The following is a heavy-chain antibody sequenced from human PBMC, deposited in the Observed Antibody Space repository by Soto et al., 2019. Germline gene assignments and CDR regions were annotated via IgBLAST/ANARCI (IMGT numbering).Heavy chain of an antibody. CDR2: IIDSGAST. Sequence: GGSLRLSCAASGFTFRSCAMGWVRQAPGKGLEWVSDIIDSGASTYYADSVKGRFTISRDNSKSTLYLQMNSLRADDTAVYYCARDFVGGDYHFDYWGQGTLVTVSS. J-gene: IGHJ4*02. D-gene: IGHD2-21*02. CDR3: ARDFVGGDYHFDY. V-gene: IGHV3-23*01. CDR1: GFTFRSCA.